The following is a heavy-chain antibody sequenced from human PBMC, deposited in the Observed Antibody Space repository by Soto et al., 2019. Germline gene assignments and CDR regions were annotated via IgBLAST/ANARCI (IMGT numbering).Heavy chain of an antibody. CDR1: GGSISSSSYY. Sequence: PSETLSLTCTVSGGSISSSSYYWGWIRQPPGKGLEWIGSIYYSGSTYYNPSLKSRVTISVDTSKNQFSLKLSSVTAADTAVYYCARDDYGSGLPRDPGYYYGMDVWGQGTTVTVS. D-gene: IGHD3-10*01. V-gene: IGHV4-39*07. CDR3: ARDDYGSGLPRDPGYYYGMDV. J-gene: IGHJ6*02. CDR2: IYYSGST.